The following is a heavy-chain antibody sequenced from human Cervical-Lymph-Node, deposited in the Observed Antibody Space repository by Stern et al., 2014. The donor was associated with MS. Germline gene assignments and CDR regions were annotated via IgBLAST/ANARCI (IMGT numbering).Heavy chain of an antibody. CDR3: ASSFSSSWDFDY. Sequence: VQLVESGGGLVKPGGSLRLSCAASGFTFSSYSMNWVRQAPGKGLEWVSSISSSSSYIYYADSVKGRFTISRDNAKNSLYLQMNSLRAEDTAVYYCASSFSSSWDFDYWGQGTLVTVSS. J-gene: IGHJ4*02. V-gene: IGHV3-21*01. D-gene: IGHD6-13*01. CDR2: ISSSSSYI. CDR1: GFTFSSYS.